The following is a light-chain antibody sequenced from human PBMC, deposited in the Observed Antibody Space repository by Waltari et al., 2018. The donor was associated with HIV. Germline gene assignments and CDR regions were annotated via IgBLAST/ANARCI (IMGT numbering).Light chain of an antibody. V-gene: IGLV2-14*01. CDR3: TSYTTRSTVI. Sequence: QSALTQPASVSGSPGQSITISCPGTSSDIGIYNYVPWYQKHPATATKLLIYEVTNRPSGVSDRVSGSKSGNTASLSISGLQAEDEADYYCTSYTTRSTVIFGGGTSVTVL. J-gene: IGLJ2*01. CDR2: EVT. CDR1: SSDIGIYNY.